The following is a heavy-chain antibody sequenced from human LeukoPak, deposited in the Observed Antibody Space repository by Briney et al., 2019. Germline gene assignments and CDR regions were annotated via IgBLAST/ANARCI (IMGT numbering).Heavy chain of an antibody. CDR2: ISWNSGSI. Sequence: PGGSLRLSCAASGFTFSNYWMHWVRQAPGKGLEWVSGISWNSGSIGYADSVKGRFTISRDNAKNSLYLQMNSLRAEDTALYYCARHGGDDHKFDYWGQGTLVTVSS. D-gene: IGHD2-21*02. CDR1: GFTFSNYW. J-gene: IGHJ4*02. V-gene: IGHV3-9*01. CDR3: ARHGGDDHKFDY.